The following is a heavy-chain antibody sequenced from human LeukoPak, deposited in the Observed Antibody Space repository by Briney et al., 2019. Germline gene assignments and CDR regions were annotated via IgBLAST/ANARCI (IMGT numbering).Heavy chain of an antibody. CDR2: ISHDCAST. CDR3: AKYGSGQLWLLGWYFDF. V-gene: IGHV3-23*01. J-gene: IGHJ2*01. Sequence: GGSQRLSCAASGYTFYNYAVTWVRQAPGKGLEWGSSISHDCASTHYADSVKGRFTISRDNSKNTVFLQMDSLRAEDTAVYFCAKYGSGQLWLLGWYFDFWGRGTLVSVSS. D-gene: IGHD3-16*01. CDR1: GYTFYNYA.